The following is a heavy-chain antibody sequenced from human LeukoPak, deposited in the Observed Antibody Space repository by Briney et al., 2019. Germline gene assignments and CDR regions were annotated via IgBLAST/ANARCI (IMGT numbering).Heavy chain of an antibody. Sequence: GGSLRLSCAASGFTFDNYAIHWVRQAPGKGLEWVSLISGDGGSTYYAGSMKGRFTISRDNSKNSLYLQMNSLRTEDTALYCCAKDLTVAGYSSFDYWGQGTLVTVSS. D-gene: IGHD6-13*01. CDR1: GFTFDNYA. CDR2: ISGDGGST. V-gene: IGHV3-43*02. CDR3: AKDLTVAGYSSFDY. J-gene: IGHJ4*02.